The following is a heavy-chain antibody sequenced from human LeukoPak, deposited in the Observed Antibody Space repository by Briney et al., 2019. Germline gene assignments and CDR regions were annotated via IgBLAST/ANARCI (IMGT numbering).Heavy chain of an antibody. J-gene: IGHJ4*02. V-gene: IGHV1-2*02. D-gene: IGHD2-2*01. CDR3: VREIDVVVPAPDY. Sequence: ASVKVSCKASGYTSTSYYMHWVRQAPGQGLEWMGWINPNSGVTNYAQKFQGRVTMTRDTSISTAYMEVSRLRSDDTALYYCVREIDVVVPAPDYWGQGTLVTVSS. CDR2: INPNSGVT. CDR1: GYTSTSYY.